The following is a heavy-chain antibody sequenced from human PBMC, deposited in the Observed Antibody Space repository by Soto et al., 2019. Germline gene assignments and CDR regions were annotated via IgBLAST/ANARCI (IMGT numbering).Heavy chain of an antibody. D-gene: IGHD2-15*01. CDR1: XXXXXNYX. CDR3: AKDGAPRYCGRSSCHPAGAY. Sequence: QVQLVESGGGVVQPGRSLRXXXAXSXXXXXNYXLHWVRQAPGKGLEWVAVISYDGSHKYYADSVKGRFTISRDNSNNMLYLQMDSLRAEDTAVYYCAKDGAPRYCGRSSCHPAGAYWGQGTLVTVSS. CDR2: ISYDGSHK. V-gene: IGHV3-30*18. J-gene: IGHJ4*02.